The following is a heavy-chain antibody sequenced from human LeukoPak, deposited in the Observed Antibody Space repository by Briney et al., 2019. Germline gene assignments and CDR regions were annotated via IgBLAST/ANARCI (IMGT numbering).Heavy chain of an antibody. V-gene: IGHV3-21*04. D-gene: IGHD6-19*01. CDR2: ISSSSSYM. CDR1: GFTVSSYS. J-gene: IGHJ3*02. Sequence: GGSLGLSCAASGFTVSSYSMNWVRQAPGKGLEWVSSISSSSSYMYDADSVKGRFTISRDNSKNTLYLQMNSLRAEDTAVYYCAKSAPLTPLTKRQWLAGDAFDIWGQGTMVTVSS. CDR3: AKSAPLTPLTKRQWLAGDAFDI.